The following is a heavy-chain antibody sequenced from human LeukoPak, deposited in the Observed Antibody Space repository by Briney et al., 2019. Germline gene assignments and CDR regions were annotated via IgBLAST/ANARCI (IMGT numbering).Heavy chain of an antibody. CDR3: ATDRTTLTHYYDSSGYAFDC. J-gene: IGHJ4*02. CDR1: GYTLTELS. V-gene: IGHV1-24*01. Sequence: GASVKVSCKVSGYTLTELSMHWVRQAPGKGLEWMGGFDPEDGETIYAQKFQGRVTMTEDTSTDTGYMELSSLRSEDTAVYYCATDRTTLTHYYDSSGYAFDCWGQGTLVTVSS. CDR2: FDPEDGET. D-gene: IGHD3-22*01.